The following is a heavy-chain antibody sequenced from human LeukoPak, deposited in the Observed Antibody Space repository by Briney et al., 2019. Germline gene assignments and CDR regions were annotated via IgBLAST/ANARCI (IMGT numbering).Heavy chain of an antibody. D-gene: IGHD6-13*01. CDR1: GGSIHLFY. CDR2: IYNSGNT. CDR3: ARYSGSHAFDI. J-gene: IGHJ3*02. V-gene: IGHV4-59*08. Sequence: SETLSLTCTVSGGSIHLFYWTWIRQSPGKGLEWIGDIYNSGNTNYNPSLRSRVTISVDTSTNQFSLKLSPVTAADTAVYYCARYSGSHAFDIWGQGTMVTVSS.